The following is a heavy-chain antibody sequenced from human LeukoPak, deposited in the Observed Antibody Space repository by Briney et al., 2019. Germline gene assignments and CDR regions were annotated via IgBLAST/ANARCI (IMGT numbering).Heavy chain of an antibody. J-gene: IGHJ4*02. V-gene: IGHV3-23*01. CDR1: GFTFSSYA. Sequence: GGSLRLSCAASGFTFSSYAMNWVRQAPGKGLEWVSFIRGGGAGTRYADPVKGRFTISRDNSKNTLYLQMNSLRAEDTAVYYCARGDYGGFTEYYFDYWGQGTLVTVSS. D-gene: IGHD4-17*01. CDR2: IRGGGAGT. CDR3: ARGDYGGFTEYYFDY.